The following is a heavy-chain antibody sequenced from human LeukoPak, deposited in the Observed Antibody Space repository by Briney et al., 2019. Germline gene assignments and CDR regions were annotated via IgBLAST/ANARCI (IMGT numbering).Heavy chain of an antibody. CDR1: GYTFTSYY. Sequence: GASVKVSCKASGYTFTSYYMHWVRQAPGQGLEWMGIINPSGGSTSYAQKFQGRVTMTRDTSTSTVYMELSSLRSEDTAVYYCARAYCSSTSCYTWDAFDIWGQGTMVTVSS. J-gene: IGHJ3*02. D-gene: IGHD2-2*02. CDR3: ARAYCSSTSCYTWDAFDI. V-gene: IGHV1-46*01. CDR2: INPSGGST.